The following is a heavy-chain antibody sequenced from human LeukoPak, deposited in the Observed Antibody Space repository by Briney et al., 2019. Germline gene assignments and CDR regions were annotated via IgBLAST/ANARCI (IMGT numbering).Heavy chain of an antibody. V-gene: IGHV4-59*08. CDR2: IFYSGST. CDR3: ARTIDCSSSSCSYGMGV. CDR1: GGSISRYY. D-gene: IGHD2-15*01. J-gene: IGHJ6*01. Sequence: PSETLSLTCAVSGGSISRYYWSWIRQPPGKGLEWIGYIFYSGSTNYNPSLKSRVTISVDTSKNQFSLRLSSVTAADTAVYYCARTIDCSSSSCSYGMGVWGQGTTVTVPS.